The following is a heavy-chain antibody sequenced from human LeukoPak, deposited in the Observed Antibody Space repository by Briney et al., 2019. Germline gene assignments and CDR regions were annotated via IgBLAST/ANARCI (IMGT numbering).Heavy chain of an antibody. CDR1: GFSFSTYA. CDR2: ISATGGST. Sequence: AGSLRLSCAASGFSFSTYAMSWVRQAPGKGLEWVSAISATGGSTYYADSVKGRFTISRDNSKNTLYLQINTLRAEDTAVYYCANRPLDYWGQGTLVTVSS. J-gene: IGHJ4*02. CDR3: ANRPLDY. V-gene: IGHV3-23*01.